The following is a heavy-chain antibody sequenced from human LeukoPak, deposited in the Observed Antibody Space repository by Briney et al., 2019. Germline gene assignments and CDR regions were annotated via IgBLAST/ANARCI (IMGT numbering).Heavy chain of an antibody. CDR3: ARDRPDDYGDY. CDR1: GGTFSSYA. V-gene: IGHV1-69*04. CDR2: IIPILGIA. J-gene: IGHJ4*02. Sequence: ASVKVSCKASGGTFSSYAISWVRQAPGQGLEWMGRIIPILGIANYAQKFQGRVTITADKSTSTAYMELSSLRSEDTAVYYCARDRPDDYGDYWGQGTLVTVSS.